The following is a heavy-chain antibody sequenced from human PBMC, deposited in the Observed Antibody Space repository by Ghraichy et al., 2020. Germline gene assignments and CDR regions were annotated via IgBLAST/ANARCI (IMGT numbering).Heavy chain of an antibody. Sequence: GGSLRLSCAASGFTFDDYAMHWVRQAPGKGLEWVSGISWNSGSIGYADSVKGRFTISRDNAKNSLYLQMNSLRAEDTALYYCAKDDRILTGYSDYYYYGMDVWGQGTTVTVSS. CDR1: GFTFDDYA. J-gene: IGHJ6*02. CDR2: ISWNSGSI. V-gene: IGHV3-9*01. D-gene: IGHD3-9*01. CDR3: AKDDRILTGYSDYYYYGMDV.